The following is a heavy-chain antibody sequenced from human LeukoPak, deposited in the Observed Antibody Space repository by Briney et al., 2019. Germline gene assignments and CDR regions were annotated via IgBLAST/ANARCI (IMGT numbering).Heavy chain of an antibody. Sequence: ASVKVSCKASGYTFTGYYMHWVRQAPGQGLEWMGWINPNSGVTNYAQKFQGRVTVTRDTSISTAYMELSRLRSDDTAVYYCARDVGTSCYGCYYYYMDVWGKGTTVTVSS. J-gene: IGHJ6*03. V-gene: IGHV1-2*02. CDR2: INPNSGVT. D-gene: IGHD2-2*01. CDR1: GYTFTGYY. CDR3: ARDVGTSCYGCYYYYMDV.